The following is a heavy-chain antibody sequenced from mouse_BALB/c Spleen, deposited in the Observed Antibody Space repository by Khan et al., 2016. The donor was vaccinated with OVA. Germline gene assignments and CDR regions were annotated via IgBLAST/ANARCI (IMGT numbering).Heavy chain of an antibody. CDR3: ARGFYGNPFAY. D-gene: IGHD2-1*01. V-gene: IGHV5-4*02. CDR2: ISDGGTYT. CDR1: GFTFSDYY. Sequence: EVVLVESGGDLVKPGGSLKLSCAASGFTFSDYYMYWVRQTPETRLEWVATISDGGTYTYYPDSVKGRFTISRDDAMNDLYLQMTSLKSEDTAMYYCARGFYGNPFAYWGQGTLVTVSA. J-gene: IGHJ3*01.